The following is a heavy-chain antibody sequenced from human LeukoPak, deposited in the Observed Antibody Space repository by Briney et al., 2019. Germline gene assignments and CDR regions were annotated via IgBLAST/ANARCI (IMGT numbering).Heavy chain of an antibody. CDR3: VRVKGSYFDY. CDR2: ISSSGSAI. D-gene: IGHD2-15*01. J-gene: IGHJ4*02. CDR1: GFPLSSYS. Sequence: GRSLRLSCAASGFPLSSYSINWVRQAPGKWLEWVSYISSSGSAIYYVDSVKGRFTVSRDNAKNSLFLQMNSPRAEDTAVYYCVRVKGSYFDYWGQGALVTVSS. V-gene: IGHV3-48*01.